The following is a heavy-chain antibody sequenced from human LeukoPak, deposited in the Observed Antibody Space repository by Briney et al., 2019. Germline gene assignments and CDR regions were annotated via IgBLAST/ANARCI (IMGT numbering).Heavy chain of an antibody. CDR3: ASDILTGYYPRD. J-gene: IGHJ4*01. Sequence: SETLSLTCTVSAGSISSYYWSWIRQPPGKGLEWIGYIYYSGSTNDNPSLKSRVTISVDTSKNQFSLKLSSVTAADTAVYYCASDILTGYYPRDWGQGTLVTVSS. V-gene: IGHV4-59*01. CDR1: AGSISSYY. CDR2: IYYSGST. D-gene: IGHD3-9*01.